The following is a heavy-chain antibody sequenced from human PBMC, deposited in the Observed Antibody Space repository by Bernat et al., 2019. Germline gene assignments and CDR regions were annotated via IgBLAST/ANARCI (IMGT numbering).Heavy chain of an antibody. Sequence: LVESGGGVVQPGRSLRLSCAASGFTFSSYALHWVRQAPGKGLEWVAVISHDGSDKYYADSVKGRFTISRDNSKNTLYLQMNSLRVEDAAVYYCARDKGQWLIYFDYWGQGTLVTVSS. CDR3: ARDKGQWLIYFDY. CDR1: GFTFSSYA. J-gene: IGHJ4*02. V-gene: IGHV3-30-3*01. CDR2: ISHDGSDK. D-gene: IGHD6-19*01.